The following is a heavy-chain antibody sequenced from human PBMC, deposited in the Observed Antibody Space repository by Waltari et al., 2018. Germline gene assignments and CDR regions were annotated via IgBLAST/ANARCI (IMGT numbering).Heavy chain of an antibody. Sequence: QLQLQESGPALVKPSETLSLTCTVSGDSISSSGYFWGWIRQSPGTGLEWIGGIYYTGITYYNPSLISRVTISADTSKNQFSLSLSSVTAADTAVVYCAGFSKSANWFDPWGQGTLVTVAS. CDR3: AGFSKSANWFDP. V-gene: IGHV4-39*01. CDR1: GDSISSSGYF. CDR2: IYYTGIT. D-gene: IGHD6-13*01. J-gene: IGHJ5*02.